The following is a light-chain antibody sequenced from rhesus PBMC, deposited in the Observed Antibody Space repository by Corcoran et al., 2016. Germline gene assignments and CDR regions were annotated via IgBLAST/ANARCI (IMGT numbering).Light chain of an antibody. CDR2: RAS. CDR1: QGISNW. Sequence: DIQMTQSPSSLSASVGDRVTITCRASQGISNWLAWYQQKPGKAPKLLIYRASNLETGVPSRFSGSGAGTDFTLTISSLQPEDIATYYCQQHDNSPWTFGQGTKVEIK. CDR3: QQHDNSPWT. V-gene: IGKV1-69*01. J-gene: IGKJ1*01.